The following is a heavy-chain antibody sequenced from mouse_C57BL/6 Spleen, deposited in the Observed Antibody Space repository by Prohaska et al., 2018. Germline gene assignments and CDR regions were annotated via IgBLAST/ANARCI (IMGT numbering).Heavy chain of an antibody. J-gene: IGHJ2*01. CDR3: TGRANFDY. D-gene: IGHD3-3*01. CDR2: IILKSDNYAR. CDR1: GFTFSNYW. V-gene: IGHV6-3*01. Sequence: EVKLEESGGGLVQTGGSMKLSCVASGFTFSNYWMNWVRQSPEKEHEWVAQIILKSDNYARNYAESVKGRFTISRDDSKSSVYLQMNNLRAEDTGIYYCTGRANFDYWGQGTTLTVSS.